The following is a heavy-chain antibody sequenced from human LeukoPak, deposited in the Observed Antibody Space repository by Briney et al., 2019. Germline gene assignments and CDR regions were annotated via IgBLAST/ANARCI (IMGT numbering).Heavy chain of an antibody. CDR3: ATAPYSSGWFQFDR. V-gene: IGHV1-69-2*01. J-gene: IGHJ5*02. CDR2: VDPEDGET. D-gene: IGHD6-19*01. Sequence: GATAKISCKVSGYTFTDYYMHWVQQAPGKGLEWMGLVDPEDGETIYAEKFQGRVTITADTSTDTAYMELSSLRSEDTAVYYCATAPYSSGWFQFDRWGQGTLVTVSS. CDR1: GYTFTDYY.